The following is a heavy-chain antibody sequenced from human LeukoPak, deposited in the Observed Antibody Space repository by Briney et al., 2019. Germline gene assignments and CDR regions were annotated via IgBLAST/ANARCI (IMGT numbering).Heavy chain of an antibody. Sequence: SETLSLTCAVYGGSLSGYYWSWIRQPPGKGLEWIGEINHSGSTNYNPSLKSRVTISVDTSKNQFSLKLSSVTAADTAVYYCVAGYFDYWGQGTLVTVSS. V-gene: IGHV4-34*01. CDR1: GGSLSGYY. J-gene: IGHJ4*02. CDR2: INHSGST. CDR3: VAGYFDY. D-gene: IGHD3-10*01.